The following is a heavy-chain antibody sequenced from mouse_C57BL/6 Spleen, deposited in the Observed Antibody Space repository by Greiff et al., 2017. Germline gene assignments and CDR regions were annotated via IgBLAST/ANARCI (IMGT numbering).Heavy chain of an antibody. V-gene: IGHV1-7*01. J-gene: IGHJ2*01. CDR2: INPSSGCT. CDR1: GYTFTSYW. D-gene: IGHD1-1*02. CDR3: ARSYGSSLDD. Sequence: QVQLKQSGAELAKPGASVKLSCKASGYTFTSYWMHWVKQRPGQGLEWIGYINPSSGCTNYNQKFKDKATLTADKSSSTAYMQLSSLTYEDSAVYYLARSYGSSLDDWGKGTTLTVSS.